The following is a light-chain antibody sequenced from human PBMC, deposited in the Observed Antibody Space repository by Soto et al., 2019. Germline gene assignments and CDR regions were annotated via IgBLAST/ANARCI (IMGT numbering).Light chain of an antibody. V-gene: IGLV1-47*01. CDR3: AAWDDSLSGNYV. CDR1: SSNIGSNY. CDR2: RNN. Sequence: SALTPPPSASGTPGHSVTISYSGSSSNIGSNYVYWYQQLPGTAPKLLIYRNNQRPSGVPDRFSGSKSGTSASLAISGLRSEDEADYYCAAWDDSLSGNYVFGTGTKVTVL. J-gene: IGLJ1*01.